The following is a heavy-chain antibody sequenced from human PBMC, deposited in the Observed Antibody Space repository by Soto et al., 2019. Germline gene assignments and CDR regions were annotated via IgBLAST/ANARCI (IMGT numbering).Heavy chain of an antibody. V-gene: IGHV4-59*08. J-gene: IGHJ4*02. CDR3: ARQNYDILTGSYYFDY. Sequence: PXXTLSLPFTVSGGSISSYYWXWIRQPPGKGLEWIGYIYYSGSTNYNPSLKSRVTISVDTSKNQFSLKLSSVTAADTAVYYCARQNYDILTGSYYFDYWGQGTLVTVSS. D-gene: IGHD3-9*01. CDR1: GGSISSYY. CDR2: IYYSGST.